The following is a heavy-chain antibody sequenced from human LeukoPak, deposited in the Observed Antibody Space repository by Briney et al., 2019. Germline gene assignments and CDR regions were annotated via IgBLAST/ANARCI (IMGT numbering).Heavy chain of an antibody. CDR1: GFTFSSYA. J-gene: IGHJ4*02. Sequence: GRSLRLSCAASGFTFSSYAMHWGRLAPGKGLEWVAVISYDGSNKYYADSVKGRFTTSRDNSKNTLYLQMNSLRAEDTAVYYCARGIAAAGRYYFDYWGQGTLVTVSS. D-gene: IGHD6-13*01. CDR3: ARGIAAAGRYYFDY. CDR2: ISYDGSNK. V-gene: IGHV3-30*04.